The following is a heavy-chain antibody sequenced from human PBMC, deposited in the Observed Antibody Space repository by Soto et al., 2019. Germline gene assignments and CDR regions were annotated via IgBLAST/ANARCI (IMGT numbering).Heavy chain of an antibody. Sequence: SETLSLTCAVSGGSISSGGYSWSWIRQPPGKGLEWIGYIYHSGSTYYSPSLKSRVTISVDRSKNQFSLKLSSVTAADTAVYYCARAIITGTHYFDYWGQGTLVTVSS. V-gene: IGHV4-30-2*01. D-gene: IGHD1-20*01. J-gene: IGHJ4*02. CDR3: ARAIITGTHYFDY. CDR2: IYHSGST. CDR1: GGSISSGGYS.